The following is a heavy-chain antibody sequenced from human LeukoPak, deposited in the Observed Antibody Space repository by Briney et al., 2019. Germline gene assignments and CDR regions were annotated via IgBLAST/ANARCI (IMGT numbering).Heavy chain of an antibody. D-gene: IGHD5-24*01. V-gene: IGHV4-59*12. CDR2: IYYSGST. J-gene: IGHJ4*02. CDR1: GGSISSYY. Sequence: SETLSLTCTVSGGSISSYYWSWIRQPPGKGLEWIGYIYYSGSTNYNPSLKSRVTISVDTSKNQFSLKLSSVTAADTAVYYCARGRDGYNDFDYWGQGTLVTVSS. CDR3: ARGRDGYNDFDY.